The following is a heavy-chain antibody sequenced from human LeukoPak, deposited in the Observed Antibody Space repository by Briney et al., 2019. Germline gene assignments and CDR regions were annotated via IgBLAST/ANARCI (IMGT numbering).Heavy chain of an antibody. CDR1: GGSISSSSYY. J-gene: IGHJ5*02. D-gene: IGHD3-10*01. V-gene: IGHV4-61*02. Sequence: PSETLSLTCTVSGGSISSSSYYWSWIRQPAGKGLEWIGRIYGSGTTTYNPSLKSRVSMSIDTSKNQFSLKLMSVTAADTAVYYRARDSGTTGAVKFDPWGQGTLVTVSS. CDR3: ARDSGTTGAVKFDP. CDR2: IYGSGTT.